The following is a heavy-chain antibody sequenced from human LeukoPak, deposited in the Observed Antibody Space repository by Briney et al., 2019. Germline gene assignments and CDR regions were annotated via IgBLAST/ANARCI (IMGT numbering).Heavy chain of an antibody. V-gene: IGHV5-51*01. CDR1: GYSFSSYW. D-gene: IGHD3-22*01. J-gene: IGHJ4*02. CDR3: ARRFPGSGYYYFDY. Sequence: GESLKISCKGSGYSFSSYWIGWVRQMPGKRLESMGIIYPGDSDTRYSPSFQGQVTISADKSISTAYLQWSSLKASDTAMNYCARRFPGSGYYYFDYWGQGTLVTVSS. CDR2: IYPGDSDT.